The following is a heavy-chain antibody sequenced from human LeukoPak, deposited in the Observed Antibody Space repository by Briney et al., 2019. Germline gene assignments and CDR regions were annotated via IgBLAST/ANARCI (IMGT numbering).Heavy chain of an antibody. CDR1: GFTFSSYS. J-gene: IGHJ5*02. CDR2: ISSSSSTI. CDR3: ARGRIAAAGTGWFDP. V-gene: IGHV3-48*04. Sequence: PGGSLRLSCAASGFTFSSYSMNWVRQAPGKGLEWVSYISSSSSTIYYADSVKGRFTISRDNAKNSLYLQMNSLRAEDTAVYYCARGRIAAAGTGWFDPWGQGTLVTVSS. D-gene: IGHD6-13*01.